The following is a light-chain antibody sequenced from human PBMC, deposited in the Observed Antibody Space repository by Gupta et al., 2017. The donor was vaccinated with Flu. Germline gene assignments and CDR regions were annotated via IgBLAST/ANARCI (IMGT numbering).Light chain of an antibody. CDR3: QQYDSYPQIT. Sequence: SSLSASTGDRVTITWRASQGISSYLAWYQQKPGKAPKLLIYAASTLQSGVPSRFSGSGSGTDFTLTISCLQSEDFATYYCQQYDSYPQITFGGGTKVEIK. CDR1: QGISSY. V-gene: IGKV1-8*01. J-gene: IGKJ4*01. CDR2: AAS.